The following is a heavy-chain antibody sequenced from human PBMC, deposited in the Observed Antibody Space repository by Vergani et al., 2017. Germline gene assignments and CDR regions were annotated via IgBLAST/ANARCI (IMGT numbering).Heavy chain of an antibody. V-gene: IGHV5-51*01. CDR1: GYSFTSYW. D-gene: IGHD3-10*01. CDR2: IYPGDSDT. CDR3: ARLDYGSGSYYIGEYYFDY. J-gene: IGHJ4*02. Sequence: EVQLVQSGAEVKKPGESLKISCKGSGYSFTSYWIGWVRQMPGKGLEWIGYIYPGDSDTRYSPSFQGQVTISADKSISTAYLQWSSLKASDTAMYYCARLDYGSGSYYIGEYYFDYWGQGTLVTVSS.